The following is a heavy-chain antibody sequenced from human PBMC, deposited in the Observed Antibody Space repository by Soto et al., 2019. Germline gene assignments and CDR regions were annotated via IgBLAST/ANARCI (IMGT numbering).Heavy chain of an antibody. CDR1: GFTFSSYA. Sequence: VQLLESGGGLVQPGGSLRLSCAASGFTFSSYAMSWVRQAPGKGLEWVSAISGSGGSTYYADSVKGRFTISRDNSKNTLYLQMNSLRAEDTAVYYCAKNSSSWLGYYYYYMDVWGKGTTVTVSS. J-gene: IGHJ6*03. CDR2: ISGSGGST. V-gene: IGHV3-23*01. D-gene: IGHD6-13*01. CDR3: AKNSSSWLGYYYYYMDV.